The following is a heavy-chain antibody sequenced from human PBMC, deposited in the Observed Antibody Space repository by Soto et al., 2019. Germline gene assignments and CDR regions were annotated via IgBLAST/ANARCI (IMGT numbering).Heavy chain of an antibody. V-gene: IGHV3-33*01. CDR2: IWYDGSNK. D-gene: IGHD3-3*01. CDR3: AREATYDFWSGYYYYYYGMDV. CDR1: GFTFSSYG. Sequence: QVQLVESGGGVVQPGRSLRLSCAASGFTFSSYGMHWVRQAPGKGLEWVAVIWYDGSNKYYADSVKGRFTISRDNSKNTLYLQMNSLRAEDTAVYYCAREATYDFWSGYYYYYYGMDVWGQGTTVTVSS. J-gene: IGHJ6*02.